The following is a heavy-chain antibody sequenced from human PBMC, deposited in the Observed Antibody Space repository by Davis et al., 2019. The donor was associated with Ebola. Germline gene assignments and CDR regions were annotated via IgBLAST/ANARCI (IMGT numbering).Heavy chain of an antibody. J-gene: IGHJ4*02. Sequence: GASLKISCVASGFTFSRNSMNWVRQAPGKGLEWVSYISSSSTTIYYADSVKGRFTISRDNAKNALYLQMNSLRDEDTAVYYCARAGMVQGVITKWDGYWGQGTLVTVSS. CDR1: GFTFSRNS. V-gene: IGHV3-48*02. CDR2: ISSSSTTI. CDR3: ARAGMVQGVITKWDGY. D-gene: IGHD3-10*01.